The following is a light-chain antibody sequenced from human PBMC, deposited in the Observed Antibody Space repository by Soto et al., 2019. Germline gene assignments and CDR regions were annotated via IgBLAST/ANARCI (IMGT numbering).Light chain of an antibody. CDR3: QQSSSWPPIT. CDR1: QSISRW. CDR2: DAY. J-gene: IGKJ5*01. Sequence: DIQMPQSPSTLSASVGDTFTITCRASQSISRWLAWYQQKPGKAPKIMXSDAYILESGVPSRFSGTGSGTDFTLTISSLEPEDFAVYYCQQSSSWPPITCGQGTRLEIK. V-gene: IGKV1-5*01.